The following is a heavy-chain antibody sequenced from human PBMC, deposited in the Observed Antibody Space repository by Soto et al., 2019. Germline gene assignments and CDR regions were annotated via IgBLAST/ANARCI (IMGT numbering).Heavy chain of an antibody. CDR1: GFTFSSYA. J-gene: IGHJ6*02. CDR3: ARDADCSGGSCLIDYGEITNYYGMDV. Sequence: GGSLRLSCAASGFTFSSYAMHWVRQAPGKGLEWVAVISYDGSNKYYADSVKGRFTISRDNSKNTLYLQMNSLRAEDTAVYYCARDADCSGGSCLIDYGEITNYYGMDVWGQGTTVTVSS. CDR2: ISYDGSNK. D-gene: IGHD2-15*01. V-gene: IGHV3-30-3*01.